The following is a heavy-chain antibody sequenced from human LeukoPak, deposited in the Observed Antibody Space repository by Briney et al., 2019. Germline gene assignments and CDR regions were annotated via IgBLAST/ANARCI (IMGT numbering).Heavy chain of an antibody. D-gene: IGHD5/OR15-5a*01. Sequence: SETLSLTCTVSGGSISSSSYYCGWIRQPPGKGLERIGSIHYSGSTYYNPSLKSRVTISVDTSKNQFSLKLTSVTAADTAVYYCASRSTPRDYWGQGTLVTVSS. J-gene: IGHJ4*02. CDR1: GGSISSSSYY. V-gene: IGHV4-39*01. CDR3: ASRSTPRDY. CDR2: IHYSGST.